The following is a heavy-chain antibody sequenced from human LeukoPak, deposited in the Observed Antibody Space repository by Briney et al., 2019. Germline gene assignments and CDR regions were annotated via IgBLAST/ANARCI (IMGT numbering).Heavy chain of an antibody. J-gene: IGHJ4*02. CDR1: GFRFDNYA. V-gene: IGHV3-23*01. D-gene: IGHD3-16*01. CDR2: ISATGDST. Sequence: GGSLRLSCAVSGFRFDNYAMSWGRQAPGKGLDWVSTISATGDSTYYADSVKGRFTVSRDNSKNTVYLQLNSLSAEDTAVYYSYGEGYWGQGTLVTVSS. CDR3: YGEGY.